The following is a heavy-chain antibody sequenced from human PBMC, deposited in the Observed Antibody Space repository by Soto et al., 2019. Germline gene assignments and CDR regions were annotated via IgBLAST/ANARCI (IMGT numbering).Heavy chain of an antibody. J-gene: IGHJ6*02. CDR2: IIPIFGTA. Sequence: VQLGQSGAEVMTPGSSVKVSCKSSGCTVSRCAISWVRLASGQGLEWMGGIIPIFGTANYAQKFQGRVTITADESTSTAYMELSSLRSEDTAVYYCARERWFGELLPTTYYYYGMDVWGQGTTVTVSS. CDR1: GCTVSRCA. D-gene: IGHD3-10*01. CDR3: ARERWFGELLPTTYYYYGMDV. V-gene: IGHV1-69*01.